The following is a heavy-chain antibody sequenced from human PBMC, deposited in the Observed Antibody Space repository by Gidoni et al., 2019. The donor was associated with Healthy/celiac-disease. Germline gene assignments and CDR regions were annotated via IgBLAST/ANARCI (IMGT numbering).Heavy chain of an antibody. D-gene: IGHD6-19*01. Sequence: EVQLVESGGGLVQPGGSLRLSCAASGFTFSSYWMHWVRQAPGKGLVWVSRINSDGSSTSYADSVKGRFTISRDNAKNTLYLQMNSLRAEDTAVYYCAREISSSVAVAGTGYWGQGTLVTVSS. J-gene: IGHJ4*02. CDR1: GFTFSSYW. CDR2: INSDGSST. CDR3: AREISSSVAVAGTGY. V-gene: IGHV3-74*01.